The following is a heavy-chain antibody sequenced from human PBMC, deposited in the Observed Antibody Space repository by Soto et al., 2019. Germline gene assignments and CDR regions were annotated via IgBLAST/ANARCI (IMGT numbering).Heavy chain of an antibody. Sequence: QITLKESGPTLVKPTQTLTLTCTFSGFSLTTAGAGVGWIRQPPGKALERLALTYWNDDTRYNPSLKSRLTITKDTSKNQVVRTMTNMDAVDTATYYCAHRGYGNYPRDNWFDPWGQGILVIVSS. V-gene: IGHV2-5*01. CDR2: TYWNDDT. CDR3: AHRGYGNYPRDNWFDP. J-gene: IGHJ5*02. CDR1: GFSLTTAGAG. D-gene: IGHD4-4*01.